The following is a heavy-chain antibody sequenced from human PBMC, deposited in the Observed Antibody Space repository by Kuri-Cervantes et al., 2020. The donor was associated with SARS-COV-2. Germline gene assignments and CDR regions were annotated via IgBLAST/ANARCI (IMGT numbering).Heavy chain of an antibody. D-gene: IGHD3-10*01. CDR1: GFTFSSYG. Sequence: GESLKISCAASGFTFSSYGMHWVRQAPGKGLEWVAVISYDGSNKYYADSVKGRFTISRDNSKNTLYLQMNSLRAEDTAVYYCAKVSLLWFGETYYYYYGMDVWGQGTTVTVSS. CDR3: AKVSLLWFGETYYYYYGMDV. J-gene: IGHJ6*02. V-gene: IGHV3-30*18. CDR2: ISYDGSNK.